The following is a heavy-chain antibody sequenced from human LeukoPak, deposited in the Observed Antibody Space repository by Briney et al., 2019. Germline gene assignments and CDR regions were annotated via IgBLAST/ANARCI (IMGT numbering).Heavy chain of an antibody. CDR3: AKDASSGYKFLYYFDY. CDR2: ISWNSGSI. CDR1: GLTFDDYA. V-gene: IGHV3-9*01. Sequence: GGSLRLSCAASGLTFDDYAMHWVRQAPGKGLEWVSGISWNSGSIGYADSVKGRFTISRDNAKNSLYLQMNSLRAEDTALYYCAKDASSGYKFLYYFDYWGQGTLVTVSS. J-gene: IGHJ4*02. D-gene: IGHD3-22*01.